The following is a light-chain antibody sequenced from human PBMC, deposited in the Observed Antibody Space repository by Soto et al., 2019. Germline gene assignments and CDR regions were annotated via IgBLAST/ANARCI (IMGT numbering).Light chain of an antibody. J-gene: IGLJ2*01. CDR3: QTWGTGILV. Sequence: QTVVTQSPSASASLGASVKLTCTLSSGHSSYAIAWHQQQPEKGPRYLMKLNSDGSHSKGDGIPDRFSGPSSGAERYLTISSLQSEDEADYYCQTWGTGILVFGGGTKVTVL. V-gene: IGLV4-69*01. CDR2: LNSDGSH. CDR1: SGHSSYA.